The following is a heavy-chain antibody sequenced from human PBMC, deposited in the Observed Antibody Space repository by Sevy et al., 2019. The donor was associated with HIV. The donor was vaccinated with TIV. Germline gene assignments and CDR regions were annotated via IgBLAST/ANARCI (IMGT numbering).Heavy chain of an antibody. J-gene: IGHJ4*02. D-gene: IGHD3-22*01. CDR2: IYYSGST. V-gene: IGHV4-30-4*01. CDR3: ARDLRLSSYDSGGYYDY. CDR1: GGSISSGDYY. Sequence: SETLSLTCTVSGGSISSGDYYWSWIRQPPGKGLEWIGYIYYSGSTYYNPSLKSRVTISVDTSKNQFSLKLSSVTAADTAVYYCARDLRLSSYDSGGYYDYWGQGTLVTVSS.